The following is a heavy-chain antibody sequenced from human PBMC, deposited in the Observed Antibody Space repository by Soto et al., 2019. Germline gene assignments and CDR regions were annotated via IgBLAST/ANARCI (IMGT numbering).Heavy chain of an antibody. J-gene: IGHJ4*02. CDR2: IYSGGST. CDR1: GFTGSSNY. V-gene: IGHV3-53*01. CDR3: ARGSHPQYYYGSGSYPQDY. D-gene: IGHD3-10*01. Sequence: GSLRLSCAASGFTGSSNYMSWVRQAPGKGLEWVSVIYSGGSTYYADSVKGRFTISRDNAKNSLYLQMNSLRAEDTAVYYCARGSHPQYYYGSGSYPQDYWGQGP.